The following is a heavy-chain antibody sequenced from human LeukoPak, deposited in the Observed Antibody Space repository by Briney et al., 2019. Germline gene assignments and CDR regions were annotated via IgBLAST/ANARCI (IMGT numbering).Heavy chain of an antibody. CDR3: ARDYGSGSYYRFDY. J-gene: IGHJ4*02. Sequence: ASVKVSCKVAGSTFTNHTIHWVRQAPGQRLEWMGWISAGNGNTKYSQNLQGRVTIASDTSASTAYMELSSLRSEGTAVNYGARDYGSGSYYRFDYWGQGTLVTVSS. V-gene: IGHV1-3*01. CDR1: GSTFTNHT. CDR2: ISAGNGNT. D-gene: IGHD3-10*01.